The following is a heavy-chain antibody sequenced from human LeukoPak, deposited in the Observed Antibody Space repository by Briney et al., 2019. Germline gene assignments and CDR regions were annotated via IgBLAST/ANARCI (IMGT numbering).Heavy chain of an antibody. CDR2: IYYSGST. J-gene: IGHJ4*02. V-gene: IGHV4-39*02. CDR1: GGSISSSAYS. Sequence: PSETLSLTCTVSGGSISSSAYSWGWVRQPPGKGLEWIGSIYYSGSTYYKPSLKSRVTVSLDKSKNQLSLNLTSVTAADTAVYYCAREVAANIAAAGTIPHFDYWGQGTLVTVSS. D-gene: IGHD6-13*01. CDR3: AREVAANIAAAGTIPHFDY.